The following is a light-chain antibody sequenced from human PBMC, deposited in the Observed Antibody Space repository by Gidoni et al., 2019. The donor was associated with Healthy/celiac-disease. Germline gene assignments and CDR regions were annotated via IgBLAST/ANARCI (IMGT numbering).Light chain of an antibody. CDR3: QQYNNWPPQLT. CDR2: GAS. V-gene: IGKV3-15*01. CDR1: QSVSSN. Sequence: EIVMTQSPATLSVSPGERATLSCRASQSVSSNLAWYPQKPGQAPRLLIYGASTRATGSPARFSGSGSGTEFTLTISSLQSEDCAVYYCQQYNNWPPQLTFGGGTKVEIK. J-gene: IGKJ4*01.